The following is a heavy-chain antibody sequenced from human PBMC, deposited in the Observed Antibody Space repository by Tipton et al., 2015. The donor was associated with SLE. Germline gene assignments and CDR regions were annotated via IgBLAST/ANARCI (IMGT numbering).Heavy chain of an antibody. CDR3: ARGYFDSSGYSNPFDV. Sequence: LRLSCTVSGVSISSSYWSWIRQSPEKGLEWIGYIYYSGSTKYNPSLESRVTMSVDTSKSQFSLELTSVTAADTALYYCARGYFDSSGYSNPFDVWGQGTMVTVSS. CDR2: IYYSGST. J-gene: IGHJ3*01. D-gene: IGHD3-22*01. CDR1: GVSISSSY. V-gene: IGHV4-59*01.